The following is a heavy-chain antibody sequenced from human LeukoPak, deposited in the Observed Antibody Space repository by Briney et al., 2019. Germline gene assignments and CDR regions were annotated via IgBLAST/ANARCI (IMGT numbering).Heavy chain of an antibody. CDR2: IIPIFGTA. V-gene: IGHV1-69*05. CDR3: ARERPPGDSSNWFLEGYFDI. Sequence: SAKVSCKASGGTFSSYAITWVRQAPGQGLEWMGRIIPIFGTANYAQKFQGRVTITTDESTSTAYMELSTLRSDDTAVYYCARERPPGDSSNWFLEGYFDIWGLGTLVTVSS. CDR1: GGTFSSYA. D-gene: IGHD6-13*01. J-gene: IGHJ4*02.